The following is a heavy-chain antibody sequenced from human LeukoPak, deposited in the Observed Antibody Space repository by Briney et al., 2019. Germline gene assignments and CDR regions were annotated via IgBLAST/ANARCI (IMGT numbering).Heavy chain of an antibody. CDR1: GFTFDDYA. CDR3: AKDKGYIGEDAFDI. CDR2: ISWNSGSI. J-gene: IGHJ3*02. Sequence: GGSLRLSCAASGFTFDDYAMHWVRHAPGKGLEWVSGISWNSGSIDYADSVKGRFTISRDNARNSLYLQMNILRAEDTALYYCAKDKGYIGEDAFDIWGQGTMVTVSS. V-gene: IGHV3-9*01. D-gene: IGHD6-13*01.